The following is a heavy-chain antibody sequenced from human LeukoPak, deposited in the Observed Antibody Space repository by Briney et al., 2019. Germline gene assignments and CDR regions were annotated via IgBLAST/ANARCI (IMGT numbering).Heavy chain of an antibody. V-gene: IGHV4-61*02. D-gene: IGHD6-6*01. CDR3: ARHLIRARYMDV. CDR1: GGSISSGSYY. CDR2: IYTSGST. Sequence: PSETLSLTCTVSGGSISSGSYYWSWIRQPAGKGLEWIGRIYTSGSTNYNPSLKSRVTISVDTSKNQFSLKLSSVTAADTAVYYCARHLIRARYMDVWGKGTTVTISS. J-gene: IGHJ6*03.